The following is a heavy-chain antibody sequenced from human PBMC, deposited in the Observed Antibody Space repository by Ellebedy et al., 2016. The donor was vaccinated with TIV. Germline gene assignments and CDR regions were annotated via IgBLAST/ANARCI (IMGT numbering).Heavy chain of an antibody. V-gene: IGHV3-11*01. CDR1: GFTFRDYY. CDR2: ISGDGTIK. Sequence: GGSLRLSCVASGFTFRDYYMSWIRQAPGKGLECVAYISGDGTIKYYADAVKGRFTVPRDNAENSLHLQMNSLRAEDTAVYYCARNRNKYDANGYWNYWGPGAQVTVSS. J-gene: IGHJ4*02. CDR3: ARNRNKYDANGYWNY. D-gene: IGHD3-22*01.